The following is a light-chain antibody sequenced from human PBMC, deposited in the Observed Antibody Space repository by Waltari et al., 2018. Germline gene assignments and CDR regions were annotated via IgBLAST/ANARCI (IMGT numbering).Light chain of an antibody. V-gene: IGLV1-36*01. Sequence: QSVLTQPPSLSEVPRQRVTISCSGSNFNIGNNFVNCYQVLPQKAPKLLIYDDDQLPSGVSDRFSASKSGTSASLAISGLQSEDEADYYCAAWDDTLNVWVFGGGTKLTVL. CDR1: NFNIGNNF. CDR3: AAWDDTLNVWV. CDR2: DDD. J-gene: IGLJ3*02.